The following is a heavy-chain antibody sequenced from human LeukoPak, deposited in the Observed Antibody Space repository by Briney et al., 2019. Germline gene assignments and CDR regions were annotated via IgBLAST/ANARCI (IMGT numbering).Heavy chain of an antibody. CDR3: AREYIVAAVNGGVKSFYYDMDV. J-gene: IGHJ6*03. CDR2: INWNGDSA. V-gene: IGHV3-20*04. D-gene: IGHD3-16*01. Sequence: GGSLTLSCAASGFVFDDFGMTWVRQVPGKGLEWVSGINWNGDSAGYADSVTGRFSVSRDNAKNYVYLQMNSLRAEDTALYYCAREYIVAAVNGGVKSFYYDMDVWGKGTTVIVSS. CDR1: GFVFDDFG.